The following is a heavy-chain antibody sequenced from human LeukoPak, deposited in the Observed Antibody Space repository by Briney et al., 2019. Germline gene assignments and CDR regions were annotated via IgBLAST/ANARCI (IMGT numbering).Heavy chain of an antibody. CDR1: GGSFSGYY. CDR2: IYYSGST. Sequence: KPSETLSLTCAVYGGSFSGYYWSWIRQPPGKGLEWIGYIYYSGSTNYNPSLKSRVTISVDTSKNQFSLKLSSVTAADTAVYYCARHVGEQWLESDWFDPWGQGTLVTVSS. D-gene: IGHD6-19*01. CDR3: ARHVGEQWLESDWFDP. V-gene: IGHV4-59*08. J-gene: IGHJ5*02.